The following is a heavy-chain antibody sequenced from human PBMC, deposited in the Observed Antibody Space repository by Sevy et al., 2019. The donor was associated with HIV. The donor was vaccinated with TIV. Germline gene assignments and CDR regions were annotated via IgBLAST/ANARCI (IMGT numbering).Heavy chain of an antibody. CDR3: ARAPYYDILTGYPPDY. J-gene: IGHJ4*02. CDR2: IIPIVDTT. CDR1: GGTFSSYA. Sequence: ASVKVTCKASGGTFSSYAINWVRQAPGQGLEWMGRIIPIVDTTDYAQKFQGRVTITADTSTSTANMELSSLRSDDTAVYYCARAPYYDILTGYPPDYWGQGTLVTVSS. V-gene: IGHV1-69*04. D-gene: IGHD3-9*01.